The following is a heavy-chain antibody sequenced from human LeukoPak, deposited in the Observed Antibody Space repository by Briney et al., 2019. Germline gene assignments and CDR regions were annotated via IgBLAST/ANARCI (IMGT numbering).Heavy chain of an antibody. V-gene: IGHV3-48*01. Sequence: GGSLRLSCAGSAFTFSSYSMNWVRQAPGKGLEWVSYISSSSSTIYYADSVKGRFTISRDNAKNSLYLQMNSLRAEDTAVYYYARATRYDFWMIREDYYYMDVWGKGTTVTVSS. CDR1: AFTFSSYS. CDR2: ISSSSSTI. CDR3: ARATRYDFWMIREDYYYMDV. J-gene: IGHJ6*03. D-gene: IGHD3-3*01.